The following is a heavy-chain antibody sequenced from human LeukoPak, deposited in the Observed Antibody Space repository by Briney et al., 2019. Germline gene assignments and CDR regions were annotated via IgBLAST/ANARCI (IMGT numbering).Heavy chain of an antibody. CDR3: AKEERITVARGGKIDY. V-gene: IGHV3-23*01. CDR2: ISGSGGST. CDR1: GFTFSSYA. Sequence: GGSLRLSCAASGFTFSSYAMSWVRQAPGKGLEWVSLISGSGGSTYYADSVKGRFTISRDNSKNTLYLQMNSLRAEDTAVYYCAKEERITVARGGKIDYWGQGTLVTVSS. J-gene: IGHJ4*02. D-gene: IGHD3-10*01.